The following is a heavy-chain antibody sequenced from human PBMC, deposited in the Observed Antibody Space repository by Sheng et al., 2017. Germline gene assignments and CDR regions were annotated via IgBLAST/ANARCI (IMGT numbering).Heavy chain of an antibody. J-gene: IGHJ4*02. CDR2: IYYSGSH. CDR3: ARLSRRGDGYNSAY. Sequence: QLQLQESGPGLVKPSETPVPSPATVSGGSISSSSYYWGWIRQPPGKGLEWIGSIYYSGSHLLQPALKSRVTISVDTSKNQFSLKLSSVTAADTAVYYCARLSRRGDGYNSAYWGQGTLVTVSS. D-gene: IGHD5-12*01. CDR1: GGSISSSSYY. V-gene: IGHV4-39*01.